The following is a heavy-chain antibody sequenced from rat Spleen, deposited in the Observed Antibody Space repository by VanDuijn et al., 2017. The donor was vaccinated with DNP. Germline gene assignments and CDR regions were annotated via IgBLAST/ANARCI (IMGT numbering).Heavy chain of an antibody. CDR1: GLTFSDYG. J-gene: IGHJ2*01. Sequence: EVQLVESGGDLVQPGRSMKLSCAASGLTFSDYGMAWVRQAPKRGLEWVAYIGSPAYAPYYTDSVKGRFAISRDNAKSTLYLQMNSLRSEDMATYYCVRWNSGHFDYWGQGVMVTVSS. CDR2: IGSPAYAP. D-gene: IGHD4-3*01. V-gene: IGHV5-22*01. CDR3: VRWNSGHFDY.